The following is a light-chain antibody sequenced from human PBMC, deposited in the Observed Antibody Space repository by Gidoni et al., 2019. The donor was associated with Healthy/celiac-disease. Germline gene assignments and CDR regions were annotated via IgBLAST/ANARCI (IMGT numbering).Light chain of an antibody. CDR2: WAS. CDR1: QSVLYSSNNKNY. V-gene: IGKV4-1*01. CDR3: QQYYSTPWT. J-gene: IGKJ1*01. Sequence: DIVMTQSPDSLAVSLGERATINCTSSQSVLYSSNNKNYLAWYQQKPGQPPKLIIYWASTRESGVPDRFSGSGSGIDFTLTISSRQAEDGAVYYCQQYYSTPWTFGQWTKVEIK.